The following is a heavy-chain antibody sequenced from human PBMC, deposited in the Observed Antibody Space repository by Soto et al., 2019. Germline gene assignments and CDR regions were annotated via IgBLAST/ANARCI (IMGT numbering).Heavy chain of an antibody. V-gene: IGHV3-21*01. CDR1: GFTFSSYS. CDR2: ISSSSSYI. D-gene: IGHD3-22*01. CDR3: ASHPRDSSGYWYYFDY. Sequence: EVQLVESGGGLVKPGGSLRLSCAASGFTFSSYSMNWVRQAPGKGLEWVSSISSSSSYIYYADSLKGRFTISRDNAKNSLYLQMNSLRADDTAVYYCASHPRDSSGYWYYFDYWGQGTLVTVSS. J-gene: IGHJ4*02.